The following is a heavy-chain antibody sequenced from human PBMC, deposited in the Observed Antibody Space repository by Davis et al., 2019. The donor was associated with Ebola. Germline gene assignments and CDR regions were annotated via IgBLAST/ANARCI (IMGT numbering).Heavy chain of an antibody. J-gene: IGHJ4*02. D-gene: IGHD3-22*01. CDR2: INPSGGST. Sequence: ASVNVSCKASGYTFTSYYMHWVRQAPGQGLEWMGIINPSGGSTSYAQKFQERVTITRDMSTSTAYMELSSLRSEDTAVYYCAADPTYYYDSSGCRFDYWGQGTLVTVSS. CDR3: AADPTYYYDSSGCRFDY. CDR1: GYTFTSYY. V-gene: IGHV1-46*01.